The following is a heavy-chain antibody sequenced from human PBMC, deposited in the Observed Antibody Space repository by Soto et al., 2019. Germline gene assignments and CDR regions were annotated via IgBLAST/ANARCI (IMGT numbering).Heavy chain of an antibody. CDR1: GDSVSSNSAG. V-gene: IGHV6-1*01. J-gene: IGHJ6*03. D-gene: IGHD4-17*01. CDR2: TYYRSKWYF. Sequence: PSQTLSLTCAISGDSVSSNSAGWNWIRQTPSRGLEWLGRTYYRSKWYFNYAVSVESRITINPDTSKNQFSLQLSSVTPDDTAVYYCARGRGVYGDYVTPYYYYYMDVWDKGTTVTVSS. CDR3: ARGRGVYGDYVTPYYYYYMDV.